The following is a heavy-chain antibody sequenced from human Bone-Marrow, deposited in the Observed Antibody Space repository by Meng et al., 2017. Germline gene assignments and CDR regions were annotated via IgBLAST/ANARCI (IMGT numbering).Heavy chain of an antibody. CDR2: LHDSGST. V-gene: IGHV4-39*07. D-gene: IGHD6-13*01. Sequence: QLPRQEAGPGLVKPSETLSLTCNVSGGSSSASSFYWGWIRQAPGKGLEWIGTLHDSGSTYYNPSLKSRVTISADTSNSQFSLKLSSVTAADTAVYYCAREWGTLATAADDYWGQGTLVTVSS. CDR3: AREWGTLATAADDY. J-gene: IGHJ4*02. CDR1: GGSSSASSFY.